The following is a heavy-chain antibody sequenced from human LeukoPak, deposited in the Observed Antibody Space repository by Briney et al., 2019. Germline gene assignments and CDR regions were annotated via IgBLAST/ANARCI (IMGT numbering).Heavy chain of an antibody. V-gene: IGHV3-74*01. CDR2: INSDGSSI. D-gene: IGHD3-10*01. CDR1: GLTFSNYW. CDR3: ARDWVAGVPFDAFDI. Sequence: PGGSLRLSCAASGLTFSNYWMYWVRQAPGKGLVWVSRINSDGSSINYADSVKGRFTISRDNAKNSVYLHMNSLTAEDTALYYCARDWVAGVPFDAFDIWGQGTMVSVSS. J-gene: IGHJ3*02.